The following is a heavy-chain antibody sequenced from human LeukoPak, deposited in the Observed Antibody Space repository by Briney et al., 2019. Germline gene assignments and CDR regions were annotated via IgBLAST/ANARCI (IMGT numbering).Heavy chain of an antibody. D-gene: IGHD3-22*01. V-gene: IGHV3-30*18. CDR1: GFTFSSYG. CDR3: AKGHYDSSGYYYEPDY. J-gene: IGHJ4*02. Sequence: GGSLRLSCAASGFTFSSYGMHWVRQAPGKGLEWVAVISYDGSNKYYADSVKGRFTISRDNSKNTLYLQMNSLRAEDTAVYYCAKGHYDSSGYYYEPDYWGQGTLVTVSS. CDR2: ISYDGSNK.